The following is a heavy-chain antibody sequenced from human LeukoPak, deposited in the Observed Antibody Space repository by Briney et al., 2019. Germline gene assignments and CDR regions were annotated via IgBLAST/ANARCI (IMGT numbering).Heavy chain of an antibody. V-gene: IGHV7-4-1*02. CDR3: ARDFPARDWFFDL. J-gene: IGHJ2*01. Sequence: GASVKVSCKASGYTFTSYYMHWVRQAPGQGLEYMGWINANTGNPTHAQGFTGRFVFSLDTSVSTAYLQISSLKAEDTAVYYCARDFPARDWFFDLWGRGTLVTVSS. CDR1: GYTFTSYY. CDR2: INANTGNP.